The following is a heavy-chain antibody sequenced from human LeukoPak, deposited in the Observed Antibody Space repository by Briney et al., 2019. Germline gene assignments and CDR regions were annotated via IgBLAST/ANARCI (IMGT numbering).Heavy chain of an antibody. J-gene: IGHJ4*02. Sequence: PGGLLRLSCAASGFTFRRYSMNWVRQAPGKGQGWVSYISSGSGTISYADSVKGRFTMSRDNAKNSLYLQMNSLRDEDTAVYYCARDSVTTVTTGYFDYWGQGTVVTVSS. CDR3: ARDSVTTVTTGYFDY. CDR1: GFTFRRYS. CDR2: ISSGSGTI. V-gene: IGHV3-48*02. D-gene: IGHD4-17*01.